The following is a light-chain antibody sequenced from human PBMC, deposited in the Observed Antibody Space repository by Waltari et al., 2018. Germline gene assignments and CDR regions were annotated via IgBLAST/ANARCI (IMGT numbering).Light chain of an antibody. CDR2: CAS. Sequence: VLTQSPGPLSLSPGERATLSCSASQRLTKNYLAWYQQKPGQAPRLLIYCASSRAAGIPDRFSGSGSGTDFTLTISRLEPEDFGIYYCQQYGSSILYTFGQGTKLEIK. CDR1: QRLTKNY. CDR3: QQYGSSILYT. J-gene: IGKJ2*01. V-gene: IGKV3-20*01.